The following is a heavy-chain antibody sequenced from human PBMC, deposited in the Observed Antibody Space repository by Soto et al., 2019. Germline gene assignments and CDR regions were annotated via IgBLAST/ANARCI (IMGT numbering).Heavy chain of an antibody. Sequence: EVQLVESGGGLVQPGGSLRLSCVASGFTFSSYDMHWVRQGTGKGLEWVSAIGTGGDTYYPGSVKGRFTISRENAKNSLYLQMNSLRAGDPAVYYCVRGGYVPGWFDPWGQGTLVTVSS. CDR1: GFTFSSYD. D-gene: IGHD2-15*01. CDR3: VRGGYVPGWFDP. J-gene: IGHJ5*02. CDR2: IGTGGDT. V-gene: IGHV3-13*01.